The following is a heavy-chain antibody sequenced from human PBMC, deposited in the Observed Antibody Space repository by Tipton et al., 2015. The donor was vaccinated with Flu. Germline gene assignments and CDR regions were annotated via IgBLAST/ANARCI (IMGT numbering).Heavy chain of an antibody. J-gene: IGHJ3*02. Sequence: TLSLTCTVSGGSISSYYWSWIRQPPGKGLECIGYIYYSGSTNYNPSLKSRVTISVDTSKSQFSLKLSSVTAADTAVYYCARRGDGGRAFDIWGQGTMITISS. CDR3: ARRGDGGRAFDI. CDR1: GGSISSYY. V-gene: IGHV4-59*08. D-gene: IGHD4-23*01. CDR2: IYYSGST.